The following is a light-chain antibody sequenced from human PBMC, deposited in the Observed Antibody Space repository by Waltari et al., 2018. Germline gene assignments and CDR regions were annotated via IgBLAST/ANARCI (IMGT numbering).Light chain of an antibody. CDR3: LQYFSIALA. CDR1: QGSSNS. J-gene: IGKJ4*01. CDR2: AAS. V-gene: IGKV1-NL1*01. Sequence: DIQMTQSPSSLSASVGDRVTITSLVNQGSSNSLAWYQQKPGKAPKLLLYAASILECGVPARFSGSGSGTDYTLTISSLQPEDFATYYCLQYFSIALAFGGGTKLEIE.